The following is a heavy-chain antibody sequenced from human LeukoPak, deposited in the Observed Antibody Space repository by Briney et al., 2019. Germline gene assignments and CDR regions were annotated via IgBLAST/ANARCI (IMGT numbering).Heavy chain of an antibody. D-gene: IGHD6-13*01. CDR3: TTEQQLSDFDI. V-gene: IGHV3-23*01. Sequence: GGSLRLSCAASGFTFSSYAMSWVRQAPGKGLEWVSAISGSGGSTYYADSVKGRFTISRDNSKNTLYLQMNSLKTEDTAVYYCTTEQQLSDFDIWGQGTMVTVSS. J-gene: IGHJ3*02. CDR1: GFTFSSYA. CDR2: ISGSGGST.